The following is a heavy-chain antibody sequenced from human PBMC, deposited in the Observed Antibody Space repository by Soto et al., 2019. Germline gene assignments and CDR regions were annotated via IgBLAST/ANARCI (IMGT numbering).Heavy chain of an antibody. CDR2: TYYRSNWRH. Sequence: QTLSLTCDISGGSVSTNTAAWNWIRSSPSRGLEWLGRTYYRSNWRHDYAVSVKSRITVNPDTSKNHFSLQLNSVTPDDTAVYYCGSGVAGSRFSLWAQRTLVPVSS. CDR3: GSGVAGSRFSL. J-gene: IGHJ4*02. V-gene: IGHV6-1*01. CDR1: GGSVSTNTAA. D-gene: IGHD2-15*01.